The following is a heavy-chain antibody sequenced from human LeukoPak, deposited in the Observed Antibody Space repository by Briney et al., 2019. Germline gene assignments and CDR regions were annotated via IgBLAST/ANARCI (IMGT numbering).Heavy chain of an antibody. V-gene: IGHV4-59*01. CDR3: GRITMVRGVIMNDY. D-gene: IGHD3-10*01. J-gene: IGHJ4*02. CDR1: GGSISSYY. Sequence: SETLSLTCTVSGGSISSYYWSWIRQPPGKGLEWIGYIYYSGSTNYNPSLKSRVTISVDTSKNQFSLKLSSVTAADTAVYYCGRITMVRGVIMNDYWGRGTLVTVSS. CDR2: IYYSGST.